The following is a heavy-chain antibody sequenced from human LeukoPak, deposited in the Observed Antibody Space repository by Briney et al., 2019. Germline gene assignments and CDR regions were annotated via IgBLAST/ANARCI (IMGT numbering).Heavy chain of an antibody. J-gene: IGHJ3*02. D-gene: IGHD1-14*01. CDR2: IIPILGIA. Sequence: SVKVSCKASGGTFSSYATSRVRQAPGQGLEWMGRIIPILGIANYAQKFQGRVTITADKSTSTAYMELSSLRSEDTAVYYCALGKDAFDIWGQGTMVTVSS. CDR1: GGTFSSYA. V-gene: IGHV1-69*04. CDR3: ALGKDAFDI.